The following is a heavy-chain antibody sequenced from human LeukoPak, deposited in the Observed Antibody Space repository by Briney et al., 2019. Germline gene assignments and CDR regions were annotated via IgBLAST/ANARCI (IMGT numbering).Heavy chain of an antibody. Sequence: PGGSLRLSCAASGFTFSSYAMSWVRQAPGKGLEWVSAISGSGGSTYYADSVKGRFTISRDNSKNTLYLQMDSLRAEDTAVYYCAKNCGGDCGDVYYYYYYGMDVWGQGTTVTVSS. CDR1: GFTFSSYA. V-gene: IGHV3-23*01. D-gene: IGHD2-21*02. CDR2: ISGSGGST. CDR3: AKNCGGDCGDVYYYYYYGMDV. J-gene: IGHJ6*02.